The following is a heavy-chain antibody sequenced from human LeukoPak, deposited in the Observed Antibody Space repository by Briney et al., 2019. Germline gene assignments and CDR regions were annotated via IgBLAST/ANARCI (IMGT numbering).Heavy chain of an antibody. CDR2: ISGSGGST. V-gene: IGHV3-23*01. CDR3: AKGMSWFDP. J-gene: IGHJ5*02. CDR1: GFTFNSYG. Sequence: GGSLRLSCAASGFTFNSYGMTWVRQAPGKGLEWVSSISGSGGSTYYADSVKGRFTISRDNSENTVYLQMNSLRAEDTSVYYCAKGMSWFDPWGQGTLVTVSS.